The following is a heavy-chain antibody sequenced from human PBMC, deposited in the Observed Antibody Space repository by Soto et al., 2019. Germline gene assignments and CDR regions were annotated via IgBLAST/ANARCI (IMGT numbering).Heavy chain of an antibody. Sequence: NPSETLSLTCAVYGGSFSGYYWSWIRQPPGKGLEWIGEINHSGSTNYNPSLKSRVTISVDTSKNQFSLKLSSVTAADTAVYYCARGGRVLMVYAIRPNWFDPWGQGTLVTVSS. CDR1: GGSFSGYY. CDR2: INHSGST. V-gene: IGHV4-34*01. CDR3: ARGGRVLMVYAIRPNWFDP. J-gene: IGHJ5*02. D-gene: IGHD2-8*01.